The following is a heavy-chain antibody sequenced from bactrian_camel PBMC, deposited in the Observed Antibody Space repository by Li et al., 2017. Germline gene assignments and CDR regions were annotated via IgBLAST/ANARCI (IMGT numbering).Heavy chain of an antibody. D-gene: IGHD3*01. CDR2: IDAGGTT. Sequence: EVQLVESGGGSVQAGGSLNLSCVASGDTYSMAWFRQAPEKAREGIATIDAGGTTTYTESVKGRFTISKDKSKNTLHLSMNSLKAEDSGIYYCAANRRSGYDKLDVRTYAFWGQGTQVTVS. J-gene: IGHJ4*01. V-gene: IGHV3S42*01. CDR1: GDTYS. CDR3: AANRRSGYDKLDVRTYAF.